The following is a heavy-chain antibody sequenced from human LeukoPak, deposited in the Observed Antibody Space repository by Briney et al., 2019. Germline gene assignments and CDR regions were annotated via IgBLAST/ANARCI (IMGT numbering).Heavy chain of an antibody. D-gene: IGHD1-26*01. CDR3: APSIVGATLVPLMVP. V-gene: IGHV1-24*01. J-gene: IGHJ5*02. CDR2: FDPEDGET. CDR1: GYTLTELS. Sequence: GASVKVSCKVSGYTLTELSMHWVRQAPGKGLEWMGGFDPEDGETIYAQKFQGRVTMTEDTSTDTAYMELSSLRSEDTAVYYCAPSIVGATLVPLMVPWGQGTLVTVSS.